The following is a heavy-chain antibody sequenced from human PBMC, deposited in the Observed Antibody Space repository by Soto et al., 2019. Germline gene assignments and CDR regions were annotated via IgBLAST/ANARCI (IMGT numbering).Heavy chain of an antibody. CDR3: ARVSTDILTGYPFDY. Sequence: ASVKVSCKASGGTFSSYAISWVRQAPGQGLEWMGGIIPIFGTANYAQKFQGRVTITADESTSTAYMKLSSLRSEDTAVYYCARVSTDILTGYPFDYWGQGTLVTVSS. V-gene: IGHV1-69*13. D-gene: IGHD3-9*01. CDR2: IIPIFGTA. J-gene: IGHJ4*02. CDR1: GGTFSSYA.